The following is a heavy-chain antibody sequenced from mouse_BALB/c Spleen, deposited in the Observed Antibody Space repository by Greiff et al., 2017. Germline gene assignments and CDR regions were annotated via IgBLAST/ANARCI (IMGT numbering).Heavy chain of an antibody. CDR2: ISSGSSTI. Sequence: EVHLVESGGGLVQPGGSRKLSCAASGFTFSSFGMHWVRQAPEKGLEWVAYISSGSSTIYYADTVKGRFTISRDNPKNTLFLSMTSLRSEDTAMYYCASHYYDAMDYWGQGTSVTVSS. V-gene: IGHV5-17*02. J-gene: IGHJ4*01. CDR1: GFTFSSFG. CDR3: ASHYYDAMDY. D-gene: IGHD1-2*01.